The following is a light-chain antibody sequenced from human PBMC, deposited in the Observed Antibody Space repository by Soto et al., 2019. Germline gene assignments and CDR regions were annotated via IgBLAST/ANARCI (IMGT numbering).Light chain of an antibody. V-gene: IGLV2-11*01. Sequence: QSVLTQPRSVSGSPGQSVTISCTGTSSDVGDYNYVSWYQQHPGKAPKLMIYDVSKRPSGVPDRFSGSKSGNTASLTISGLQADDEADYDCCSYAGSYTLIFGGGTKLTFL. CDR2: DVS. CDR1: SSDVGDYNY. CDR3: CSYAGSYTLI. J-gene: IGLJ2*01.